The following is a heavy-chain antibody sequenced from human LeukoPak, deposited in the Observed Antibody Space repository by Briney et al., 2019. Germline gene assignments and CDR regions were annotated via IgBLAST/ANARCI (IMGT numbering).Heavy chain of an antibody. D-gene: IGHD1-1*01. J-gene: IGHJ6*03. V-gene: IGHV3-21*01. CDR2: ISSTGSYI. CDR1: GFIFSIYS. Sequence: GGSLRLSCAASGFIFSIYSMNWVRQAPGKGLEWVSSISSTGSYIYYADSMKGRFTISRDSAKNSLYLQMNSLRAEDTAVYYCARVVERQYYHYMDVWGKGTTVTVSS. CDR3: ARVVERQYYHYMDV.